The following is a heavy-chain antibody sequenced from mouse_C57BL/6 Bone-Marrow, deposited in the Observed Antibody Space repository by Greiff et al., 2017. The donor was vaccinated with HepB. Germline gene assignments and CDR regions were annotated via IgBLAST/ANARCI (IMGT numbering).Heavy chain of an antibody. Sequence: QVQLQQPGTELVKPGASVKLSCKASGYTFTSYWMHWVKQRPGQGLEWIGNINPSNGGTNYNEKFKSKATLPVDKSSSTAYMPLTSLTSEDSAVSYCARLLRQYFDYWGQGTTLTVSS. V-gene: IGHV1-53*01. J-gene: IGHJ2*01. D-gene: IGHD2-12*01. CDR1: GYTFTSYW. CDR3: ARLLRQYFDY. CDR2: INPSNGGT.